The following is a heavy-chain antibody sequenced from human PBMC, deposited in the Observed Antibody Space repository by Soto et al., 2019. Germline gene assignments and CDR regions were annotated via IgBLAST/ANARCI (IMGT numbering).Heavy chain of an antibody. CDR2: INPGNGNT. V-gene: IGHV1-3*01. Sequence: ASVKVSCKASGFTFSSYAMHWVRQAPGQRLEWMGWINPGNGNTKYSQKFQGRVTITRDTSASTAYMELSSLISEDTAVYYCARDAGITVADPRFRCWGRGSLVTVSS. CDR1: GFTFSSYA. J-gene: IGHJ1*01. D-gene: IGHD6-19*01. CDR3: ARDAGITVADPRFRC.